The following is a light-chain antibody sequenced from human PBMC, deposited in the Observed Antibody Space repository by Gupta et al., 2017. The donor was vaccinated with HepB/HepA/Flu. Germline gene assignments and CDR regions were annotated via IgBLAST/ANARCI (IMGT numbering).Light chain of an antibody. CDR3: QQYGGSPWT. CDR1: QSISSSY. V-gene: IGKV3-20*01. CDR2: GAS. Sequence: EIVLTPSPGTLSLSPGKRATLSCRASQSISSSYLAWYQQKRGQAPRLLIYGASNRATGIPDRFSGSGSGTNFTLTITTLEPEDFAVYSCQQYGGSPWTFGQGTQVEIK. J-gene: IGKJ1*01.